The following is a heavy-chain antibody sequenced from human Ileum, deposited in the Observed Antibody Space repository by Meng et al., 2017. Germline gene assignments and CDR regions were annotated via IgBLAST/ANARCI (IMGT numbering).Heavy chain of an antibody. CDR3: ARRQKSGSYSNWFDP. CDR2: VSSGGST. CDR1: SGPIIRNNDY. D-gene: IGHD1-26*01. Sequence: QVQESGPGLVKHSETLSLTCTVSSGPIIRNNDYWAWTRQPPGKGLEWIGSVSSGGSTFYNPSLNSRLTISIDTSKNQFLLKMRSVTAADTAVYYCARRQKSGSYSNWFDPWGQGTLVTVSS. J-gene: IGHJ5*02. V-gene: IGHV4-39*06.